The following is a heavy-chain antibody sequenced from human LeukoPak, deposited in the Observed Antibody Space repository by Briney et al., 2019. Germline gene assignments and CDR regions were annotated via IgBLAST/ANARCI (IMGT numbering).Heavy chain of an antibody. J-gene: IGHJ4*02. CDR2: IYYSGST. V-gene: IGHV4-39*07. Sequence: SETLSLTCTVSGGSISSSSYYWGWIRQPPGKGLEWIGSIYYSGSTYYNPSLKSRVTISVDTSKNQFSLKLRSVTAADTAVYYCARDRMGTVMVPIDYWGQGTLVTVSS. CDR1: GGSISSSSYY. CDR3: ARDRMGTVMVPIDY. D-gene: IGHD5-18*01.